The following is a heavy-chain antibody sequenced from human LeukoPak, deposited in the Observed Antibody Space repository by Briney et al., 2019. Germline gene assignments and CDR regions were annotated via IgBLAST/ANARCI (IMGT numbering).Heavy chain of an antibody. V-gene: IGHV1-46*01. Sequence: GASVKASCKASGYTFTGYYMHWVRQAPGQGLEWMGWINPSGGSTSYAQKFQGRVTMTRDMSTSTVYMELSSLRSEDTAVYYCARERYDTAMVTAFDYWGQGTLVTVSS. CDR1: GYTFTGYY. CDR3: ARERYDTAMVTAFDY. CDR2: INPSGGST. D-gene: IGHD5-18*01. J-gene: IGHJ4*02.